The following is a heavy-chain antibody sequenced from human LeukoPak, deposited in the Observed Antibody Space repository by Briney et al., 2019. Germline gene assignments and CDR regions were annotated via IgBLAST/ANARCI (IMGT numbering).Heavy chain of an antibody. CDR3: ASTGHLEHFDY. CDR1: GASISSSSYY. Sequence: ASETLSLTCTVSGASISSSSYYWGWIRQPPGKGLEWIGSIYHSGSTYYNPSLKSRVTISVDTSKNQFSLKLSSVTAADTAVYYCASTGHLEHFDYWGQGTLVTVSS. J-gene: IGHJ4*02. V-gene: IGHV4-39*01. CDR2: IYHSGST. D-gene: IGHD1-14*01.